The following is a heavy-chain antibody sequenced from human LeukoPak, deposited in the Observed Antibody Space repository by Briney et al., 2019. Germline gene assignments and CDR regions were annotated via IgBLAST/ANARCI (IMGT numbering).Heavy chain of an antibody. Sequence: SETLSLTCAVSGDSISNSNWWTWIRQPPGKGLEWIGEINHSGSTNYNPSLKGRVTISVDTSKNQFSLKLSSVTAADTAVYYCARHRRITMRSRYFDYWGQGTLVTVSS. D-gene: IGHD3-10*01. CDR2: INHSGST. V-gene: IGHV4-4*02. J-gene: IGHJ4*02. CDR1: GDSISNSNW. CDR3: ARHRRITMRSRYFDY.